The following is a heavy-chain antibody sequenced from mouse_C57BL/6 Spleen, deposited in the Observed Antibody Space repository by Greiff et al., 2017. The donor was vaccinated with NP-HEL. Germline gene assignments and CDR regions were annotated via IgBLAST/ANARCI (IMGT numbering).Heavy chain of an antibody. CDR3: ASGDSSGYLAPFAY. CDR1: GYTFTDYY. J-gene: IGHJ3*01. Sequence: EVKLVESGPELVKPGASVKMSCKASGYTFTDYYMHWVKQSHGKSLEWIGYIYPNNGGNGYNQKFKGKATLTVDKSSSTAYMELRSLTSEDSAVYYCASGDSSGYLAPFAYWGQGTLVTVSA. V-gene: IGHV1-34*01. D-gene: IGHD3-2*02. CDR2: IYPNNGGN.